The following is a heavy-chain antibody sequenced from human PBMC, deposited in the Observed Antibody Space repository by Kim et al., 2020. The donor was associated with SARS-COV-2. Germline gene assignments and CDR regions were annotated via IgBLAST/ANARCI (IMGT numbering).Heavy chain of an antibody. D-gene: IGHD1-26*01. V-gene: IGHV7-4-1*02. J-gene: IGHJ4*02. Sequence: AQGFTGRFVFSLDTSVSTAYLQISSLKAEDTAVYYCARASGSYSGYYFDYWGQGTLVTVSS. CDR3: ARASGSYSGYYFDY.